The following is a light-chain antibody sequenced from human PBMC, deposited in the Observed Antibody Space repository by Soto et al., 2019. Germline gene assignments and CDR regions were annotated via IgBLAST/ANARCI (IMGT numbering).Light chain of an antibody. J-gene: IGKJ1*01. Sequence: DIQMTQSPSTLSGSVGDRVTITFRASQTISSLLAWYQQKPGKPPKLLILNASTLGSGVPSRFSGSGSGTEFTLTISGLQPDDFATYYCQHCDTSWPFGQGTKVDIK. CDR2: NAS. CDR1: QTISSL. CDR3: QHCDTSWP. V-gene: IGKV1-5*01.